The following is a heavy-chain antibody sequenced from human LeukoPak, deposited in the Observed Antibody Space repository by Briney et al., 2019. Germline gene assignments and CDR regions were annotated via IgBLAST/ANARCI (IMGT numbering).Heavy chain of an antibody. Sequence: SETLSLTCTVSGGSISSYYWSWIRQPPGKGLEWIGYIYYSGSTNYNPSLKSRVTISVDTSKNQFSLKLGSVTAADTAVYYCAREYTPYGYFDYWGQGTLVTVSS. CDR1: GGSISSYY. D-gene: IGHD2-2*02. J-gene: IGHJ4*02. V-gene: IGHV4-59*01. CDR3: AREYTPYGYFDY. CDR2: IYYSGST.